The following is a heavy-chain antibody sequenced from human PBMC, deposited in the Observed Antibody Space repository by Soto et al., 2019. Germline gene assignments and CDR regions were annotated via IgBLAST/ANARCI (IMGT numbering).Heavy chain of an antibody. D-gene: IGHD2-15*01. CDR2: TYYRSKWYN. J-gene: IGHJ4*02. CDR1: GASLSGNSAA. V-gene: IGHV6-1*01. Sequence: SQPISLTCAISGASLSGNSAAWNWIRQSPSRGLEWLGRTYYRSKWYNDYAVSVKSRITVTPDTSKNLFSLDLSTEAREDTSVYLWARECRLSDRGDSIAAEWGPGALV. CDR3: ARECRLSDRGDSIAAE.